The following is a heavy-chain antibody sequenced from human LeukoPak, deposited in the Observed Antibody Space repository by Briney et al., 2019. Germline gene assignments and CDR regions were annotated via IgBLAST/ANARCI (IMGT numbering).Heavy chain of an antibody. D-gene: IGHD3-10*01. CDR1: GGSISSSSYY. CDR2: IYYSGST. J-gene: IGHJ3*02. CDR3: ARYGSGASAPDALDI. V-gene: IGHV4-39*01. Sequence: PSETLSLTCTVSGGSISSSSYYWGWIRQPPGKGLEWIGSIYYSGSTYYNPSLKSRVTISVDTSKNQFSLKLSSVTAADTAVYYCARYGSGASAPDALDIWGQGTMVTVSS.